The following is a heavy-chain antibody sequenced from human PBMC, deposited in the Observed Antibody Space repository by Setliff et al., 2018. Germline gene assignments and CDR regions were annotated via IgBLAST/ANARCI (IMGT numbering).Heavy chain of an antibody. J-gene: IGHJ6*03. CDR3: AREGVDTRSSTDYRYYMDV. CDR1: GGTFSSYA. CDR2: IIPIFGTA. D-gene: IGHD5-18*01. Sequence: VKVSCKASGGTFSSYAISWVRQAPGQGLEWMGGIIPIFGTANYAQNFQGRVTIITDESTSTAYMELSSLTSDDTAVYYCAREGVDTRSSTDYRYYMDVWGKGTTVTVSS. V-gene: IGHV1-69*05.